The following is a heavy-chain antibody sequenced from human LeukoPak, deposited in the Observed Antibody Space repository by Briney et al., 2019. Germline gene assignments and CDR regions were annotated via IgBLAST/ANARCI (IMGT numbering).Heavy chain of an antibody. Sequence: AGGSLRLSCAASGFTFSSYWMHWVRQAPGKGLVWVSRINSDGSSTSYADSVKGRFTISRDNAKNTLYLQMNSLRAEDTAVYYCAREDGYYDILTGYYYYYYYMDVWGKGTTVTISS. J-gene: IGHJ6*03. CDR1: GFTFSSYW. CDR3: AREDGYYDILTGYYYYYYYMDV. CDR2: INSDGSST. D-gene: IGHD3-9*01. V-gene: IGHV3-74*01.